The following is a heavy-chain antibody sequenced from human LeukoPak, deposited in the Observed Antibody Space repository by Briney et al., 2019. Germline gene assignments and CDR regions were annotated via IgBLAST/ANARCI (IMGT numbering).Heavy chain of an antibody. D-gene: IGHD1-1*01. V-gene: IGHV3-13*01. J-gene: IGHJ6*03. CDR3: ARGPPRGKYYYMDV. CDR2: IGTASDT. Sequence: TGGSLRLSCAASGFTFSSFDMHWVRQPTGQGLEWVSTIGTASDTHYPGSVEGRFTLSRDNAKNSLYLQMNSLTAGDTAVYYCARGPPRGKYYYMDVWGKGTAVTVSS. CDR1: GFTFSSFD.